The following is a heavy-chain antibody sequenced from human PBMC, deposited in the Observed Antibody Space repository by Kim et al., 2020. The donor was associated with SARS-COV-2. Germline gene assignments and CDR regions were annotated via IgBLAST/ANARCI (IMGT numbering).Heavy chain of an antibody. J-gene: IGHJ4*02. Sequence: GGRYYADSLKGRFTISKDNSKNTLYLQKNSLRAVDTAVYYCEKDYVEFDYWGQGTLVTVSS. D-gene: IGHD1-1*01. CDR3: EKDYVEFDY. CDR2: GGR. V-gene: IGHV3-23*01.